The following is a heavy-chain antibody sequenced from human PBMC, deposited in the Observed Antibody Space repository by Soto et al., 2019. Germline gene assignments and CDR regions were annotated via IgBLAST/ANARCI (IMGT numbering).Heavy chain of an antibody. D-gene: IGHD3-10*01. CDR2: INTDGSEK. CDR1: GFTFSDYG. V-gene: IGHV3-7*05. Sequence: EVQLVESGGGLVQPGGSLRLSCAASGFTFSDYGMSWVRQAPGKGLECVSNINTDGSEKYYVDPVKGRFTISRDNAKNSLYLQMNSLRGANTAVYYCASSMGRGGNDYWGQGTLVAVSS. CDR3: ASSMGRGGNDY. J-gene: IGHJ4*02.